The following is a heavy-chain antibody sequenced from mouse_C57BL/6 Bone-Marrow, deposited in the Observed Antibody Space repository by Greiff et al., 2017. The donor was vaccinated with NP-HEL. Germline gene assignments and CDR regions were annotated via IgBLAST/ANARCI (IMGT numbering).Heavy chain of an antibody. CDR2: IRNKANGYTT. Sequence: EVQLVESGGGLVQPGGSLSLSCAASGFTFTDYYMSWVRQPPGKALEWLGFIRNKANGYTTEYSASVKGQFTISSDNYQSILYLQMNALRAEDSATYYCERYMTGGNMNLGAMDYWGQGTSVTVSS. CDR1: GFTFTDYY. D-gene: IGHD2-3*01. J-gene: IGHJ4*01. CDR3: ERYMTGGNMNLGAMDY. V-gene: IGHV7-3*01.